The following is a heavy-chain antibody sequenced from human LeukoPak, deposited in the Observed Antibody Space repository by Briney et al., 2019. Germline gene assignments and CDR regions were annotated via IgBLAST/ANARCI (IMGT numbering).Heavy chain of an antibody. V-gene: IGHV3-30*02. J-gene: IGHJ4*02. D-gene: IGHD2-2*01. CDR3: ARGVTSWPQGPYHFDY. CDR1: GFIFSDYA. Sequence: GGSLRLSRAVSGFIFSDYAMNWVRQAPGKGLEWVASIQSNGNEKYSSDSLKGRFTISRDNSKNTLYLQMNTLRPEDTAVFYCARGVTSWPQGPYHFDYWGQGILITVSS. CDR2: IQSNGNEK.